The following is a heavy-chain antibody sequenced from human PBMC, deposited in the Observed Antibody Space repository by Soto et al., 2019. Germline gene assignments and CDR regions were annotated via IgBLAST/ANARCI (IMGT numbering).Heavy chain of an antibody. D-gene: IGHD3-10*01. CDR2: ISGSGGST. V-gene: IGHV3-23*01. CDR3: AKDLYGSGSYYVAYGMDV. CDR1: GFTFSSYA. J-gene: IGHJ6*02. Sequence: EVPLLESGGGLVQPGGSLRLSCAASGFTFSSYAMSWVRQAPGKGLEWVSAISGSGGSTYYADSVKGRFTISRDNSKNTLYLQMNSLRAEDTAVYYCAKDLYGSGSYYVAYGMDVWGQGTTVTVSS.